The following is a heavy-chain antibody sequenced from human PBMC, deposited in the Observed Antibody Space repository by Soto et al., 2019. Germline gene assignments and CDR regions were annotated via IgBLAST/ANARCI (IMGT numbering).Heavy chain of an antibody. D-gene: IGHD6-6*01. J-gene: IGHJ6*02. CDR1: GDSISRGGYS. Sequence: SETLSLTCAVSGDSISRGGYSWTWIRQPPGKALEWIGNIYDSGSTSYNPSLKSRVTISVDRSKNQFSLKLTSVTAADTAVYFCARGSSSYYDYGMDVWGQGATVTVSS. CDR2: IYDSGST. V-gene: IGHV4-30-2*01. CDR3: ARGSSSYYDYGMDV.